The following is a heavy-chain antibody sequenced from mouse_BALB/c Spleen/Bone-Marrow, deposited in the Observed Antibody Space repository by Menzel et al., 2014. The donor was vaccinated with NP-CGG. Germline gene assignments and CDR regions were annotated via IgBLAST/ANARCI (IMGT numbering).Heavy chain of an antibody. D-gene: IGHD2-1*01. Sequence: EAQVVESGAELVKPGASVELSCTASGFNIKDTYMHWVKQRPEQGLEWIGRIDPANGNAKYDPKFQGKATITADTSSNTAYLQLSSLTSEDTAVYYCARYGNYCYAMDYWGQGTSVTVSS. CDR2: IDPANGNA. CDR3: ARYGNYCYAMDY. J-gene: IGHJ4*01. CDR1: GFNIKDTY. V-gene: IGHV14-3*02.